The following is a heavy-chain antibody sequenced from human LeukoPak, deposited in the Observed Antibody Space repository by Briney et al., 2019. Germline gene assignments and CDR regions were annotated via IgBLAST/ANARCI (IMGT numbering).Heavy chain of an antibody. J-gene: IGHJ4*02. CDR3: ARDDSSSWYYFDY. CDR2: IWYDGSNK. Sequence: PGRSLRLSCAASGFTFSSYAMHWVRQAPGKGLEWVAVIWYDGSNKYYADSVKGRFTISRDNSKNTLYLQMNSLRAEDTAVYYCARDDSSSWYYFDYWGQGTLVTVSS. V-gene: IGHV3-33*08. D-gene: IGHD6-13*01. CDR1: GFTFSSYA.